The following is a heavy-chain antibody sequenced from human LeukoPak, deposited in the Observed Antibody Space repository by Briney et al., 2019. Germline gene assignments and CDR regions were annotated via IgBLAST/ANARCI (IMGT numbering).Heavy chain of an antibody. CDR2: ISGSGDTI. CDR1: GFTFSSYA. V-gene: IGHV3-48*01. Sequence: GGPLRLSCAASGFTFSSYAMSWVRQAPGKGLEWISYISGSGDTIYNADSVKGRFAISRDNGQNSLYLQMNSLRGEDTAVYYCARTFTTYYYYMDVWGKGATVTVSS. J-gene: IGHJ6*03. CDR3: ARTFTTYYYYMDV. D-gene: IGHD1-1*01.